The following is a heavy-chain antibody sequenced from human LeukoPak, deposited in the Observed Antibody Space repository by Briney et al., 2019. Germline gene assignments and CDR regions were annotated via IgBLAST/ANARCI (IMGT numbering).Heavy chain of an antibody. Sequence: GASVKVSCKASGYTFTSYPIHWVRQAPGQRLEWMGWINAGNGDTKYSQKFQGRVTITRATSASTAYMELSSLRSEDTAVYYCARDGVIFSRWPHEPGDYWGQGTLVTVSS. CDR1: GYTFTSYP. CDR3: ARDGVIFSRWPHEPGDY. D-gene: IGHD6-13*01. J-gene: IGHJ4*02. V-gene: IGHV1-3*01. CDR2: INAGNGDT.